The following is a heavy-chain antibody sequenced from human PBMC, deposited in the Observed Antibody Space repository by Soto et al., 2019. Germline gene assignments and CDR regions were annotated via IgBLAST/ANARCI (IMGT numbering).Heavy chain of an antibody. Sequence: QLQLQESGAGLVKPSETQSLTCTVSGGSISRSSYYWGWIRQPPGKGLEWIGSIYYSGSTHYNPSLKSRVTISVDTSKNQFSLKLSSVTAAHTAVYYCATLWFGAADYWGQGTLVTVSS. CDR1: GGSISRSSYY. V-gene: IGHV4-39*01. CDR3: ATLWFGAADY. D-gene: IGHD3-10*01. J-gene: IGHJ4*02. CDR2: IYYSGST.